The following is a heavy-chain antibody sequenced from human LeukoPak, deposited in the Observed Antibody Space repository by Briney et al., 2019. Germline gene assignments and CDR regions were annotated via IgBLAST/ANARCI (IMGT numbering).Heavy chain of an antibody. J-gene: IGHJ1*01. V-gene: IGHV4-34*01. Sequence: NPSETLSLTCAVYGVSFSGYYWSWIRQPPGKGLEWIGEINHSGSTNYNPSLKSRVTMSVDTSKNQFSLKLSSVTAADTAVYYCARGHSSGCSRLPRGYFQHWGQGTLVTVSS. D-gene: IGHD6-19*01. CDR1: GVSFSGYY. CDR3: ARGHSSGCSRLPRGYFQH. CDR2: INHSGST.